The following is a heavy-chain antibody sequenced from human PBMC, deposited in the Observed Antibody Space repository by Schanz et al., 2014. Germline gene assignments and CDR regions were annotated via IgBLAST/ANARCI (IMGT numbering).Heavy chain of an antibody. CDR1: GFTFSGSV. D-gene: IGHD2-21*01. CDR2: ISYDGNNQ. J-gene: IGHJ4*02. Sequence: VQLVESGGGLVQPGGSLRLSCVASGFTFSGSVMHWVRQAPGKGLEWVAFISYDGNNQYYADSVKGRFTISRDNSKNTLYLQMNSLRAEDTAVYYCARHIDRFGASHFDFWGQGILVTVSS. V-gene: IGHV3-30*04. CDR3: ARHIDRFGASHFDF.